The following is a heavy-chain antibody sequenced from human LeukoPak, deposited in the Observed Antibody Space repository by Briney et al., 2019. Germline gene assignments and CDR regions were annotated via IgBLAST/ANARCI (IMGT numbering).Heavy chain of an antibody. CDR3: AREFWSGYSHYYYYMDV. CDR1: GFTFSSYS. CDR2: ISSSSSYI. J-gene: IGHJ6*03. V-gene: IGHV3-21*01. Sequence: PGGSLRLSCAASGFTFSSYSMNWVRQAPGKGLEWVSSISSSSSYIYYAGSVKGRFTISRDNAKNSLYLQMNSLRAEDTAVYYCAREFWSGYSHYYYYMDVWGKGTTVTVSS. D-gene: IGHD3-3*01.